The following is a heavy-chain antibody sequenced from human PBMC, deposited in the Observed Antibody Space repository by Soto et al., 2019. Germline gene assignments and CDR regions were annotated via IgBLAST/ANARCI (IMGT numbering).Heavy chain of an antibody. J-gene: IGHJ4*02. V-gene: IGHV3-30-3*01. CDR2: ISYDGSNK. Sequence: QVQLVESGGGVVQPGRSLRLSCAASGFTFSSYAMHWVRQAPGKGLEWVAVISYDGSNKYYADSVKGRFTISRDNSKNTLYIQMNSLRAEDTAVYYCARDRLTSSSWFDYFDYWGQGTLVTVSS. D-gene: IGHD6-13*01. CDR3: ARDRLTSSSWFDYFDY. CDR1: GFTFSSYA.